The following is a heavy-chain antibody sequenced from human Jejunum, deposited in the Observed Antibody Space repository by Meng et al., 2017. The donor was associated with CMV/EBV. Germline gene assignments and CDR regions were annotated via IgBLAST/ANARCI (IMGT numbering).Heavy chain of an antibody. CDR3: AKFSGSGPFGGADYYAMDV. CDR1: YG. Sequence: YGMYWVRQVPGKGLEWVAFIRYDASEKSYGGSVKGRFTISRDNSKNTVYVQMNSLRGDDTAVYYCAKFSGSGPFGGADYYAMDVWGQGTTVTVSS. J-gene: IGHJ6*02. V-gene: IGHV3-30*02. D-gene: IGHD3-10*01. CDR2: IRYDASEK.